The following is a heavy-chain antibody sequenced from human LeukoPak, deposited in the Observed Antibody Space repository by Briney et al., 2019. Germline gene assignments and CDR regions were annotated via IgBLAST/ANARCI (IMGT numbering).Heavy chain of an antibody. Sequence: PGGSLRLSCAASGFTFSNYAMTWVRQAPGKGLEWVSGVSGSGRSTYYADSVKGRFTISRDNSKSTLYLQMSCLRAEDTALYYCAKASGIYGSGWYFGHWGQGTLVTVSS. CDR3: AKASGIYGSGWYFGH. J-gene: IGHJ5*02. CDR1: GFTFSNYA. D-gene: IGHD6-19*01. CDR2: VSGSGRST. V-gene: IGHV3-23*01.